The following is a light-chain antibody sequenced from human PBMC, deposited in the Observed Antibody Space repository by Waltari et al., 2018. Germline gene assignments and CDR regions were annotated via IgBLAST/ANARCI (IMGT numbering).Light chain of an antibody. Sequence: ENVLTQSPATLSLSPGERATLSCRASESISSYLAWYQQKPGQAPRLLISDVSNRATGIPARFSGSGSGTDFTLTISSLETEDFALYYCQQRHSWPLTFGGGTRIEIK. J-gene: IGKJ4*01. CDR2: DVS. CDR1: ESISSY. CDR3: QQRHSWPLT. V-gene: IGKV3-11*01.